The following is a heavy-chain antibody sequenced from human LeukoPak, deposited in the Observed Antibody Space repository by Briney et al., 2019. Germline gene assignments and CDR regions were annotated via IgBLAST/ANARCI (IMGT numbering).Heavy chain of an antibody. Sequence: PGGSLRLSCAASGFTFSSYAMHWVRQAPGKGLEWVAVISYDGSNKYYADSVKGRFTISRDNSKNTLYLQMNSLRAEDTAVYYCARVGITMMVVVSWGQGTLVTVSS. CDR3: ARVGITMMVVVS. V-gene: IGHV3-30-3*01. J-gene: IGHJ4*02. CDR2: ISYDGSNK. CDR1: GFTFSSYA. D-gene: IGHD3-22*01.